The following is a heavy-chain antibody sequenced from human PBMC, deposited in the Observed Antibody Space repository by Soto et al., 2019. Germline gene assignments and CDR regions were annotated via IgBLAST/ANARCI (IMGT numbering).Heavy chain of an antibody. CDR3: AKPDHGDSNSPFDS. CDR1: GVSISTYF. D-gene: IGHD4-17*01. V-gene: IGHV4-59*01. Sequence: PSETLSLTCSVSGVSISTYFWTWIRQPPGKGLEWIGYISYTGGTNYNPSLKSRVTISVDTSKNHFSLKLSSVTAADTAVYYCAKPDHGDSNSPFDSWGQGTLVTVSS. J-gene: IGHJ4*02. CDR2: ISYTGGT.